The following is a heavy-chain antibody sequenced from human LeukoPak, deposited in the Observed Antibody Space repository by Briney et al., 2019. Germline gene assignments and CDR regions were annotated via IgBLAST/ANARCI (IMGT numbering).Heavy chain of an antibody. CDR1: GFTFSTYG. CDR3: ARGGRTTWHGMDV. J-gene: IGHJ6*02. CDR2: IWCDGSNK. V-gene: IGHV3-33*01. D-gene: IGHD4-17*01. Sequence: GGSLRLSCEASGFTFSTYGMHWVRQAPGKGLEWVAVIWCDGSNKNYADSVKGRFTISRDNSKNTLYLQMNSLRAEDTAVYYCARGGRTTWHGMDVWGQGTTVTVSS.